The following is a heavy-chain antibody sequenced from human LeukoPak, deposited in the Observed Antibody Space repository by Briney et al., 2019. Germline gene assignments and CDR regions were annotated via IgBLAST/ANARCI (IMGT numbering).Heavy chain of an antibody. J-gene: IGHJ4*02. D-gene: IGHD2-15*01. Sequence: SETLSLTCTVSRGSINNYYWNWIRQPPGRGLEWIGFVYSSGSTNYNASLKSRVTISLDASKNQFSLKLSSVTAADTAVYYCAREQPPLGWFDYWGRVALVTVSS. V-gene: IGHV4-59*01. CDR1: RGSINNYY. CDR2: VYSSGST. CDR3: AREQPPLGWFDY.